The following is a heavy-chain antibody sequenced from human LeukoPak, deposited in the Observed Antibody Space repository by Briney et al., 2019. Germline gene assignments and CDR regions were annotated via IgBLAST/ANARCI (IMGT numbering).Heavy chain of an antibody. D-gene: IGHD3-10*01. V-gene: IGHV4-34*01. Sequence: SETLSLTCAVYGGSFSGYYWSWIRQPPGKGLEWIGEINHSGSTNYNPSLKSRVTISVDTSKNQFSLKLSSVTAADTAVYYCSRYRKYYYGSGSYSNNWFDPWGQGTLVTDSS. CDR2: INHSGST. CDR1: GGSFSGYY. CDR3: SRYRKYYYGSGSYSNNWFDP. J-gene: IGHJ5*02.